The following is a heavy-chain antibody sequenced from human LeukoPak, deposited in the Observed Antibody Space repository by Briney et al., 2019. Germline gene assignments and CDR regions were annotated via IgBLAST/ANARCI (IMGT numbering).Heavy chain of an antibody. CDR3: ARGLFLSTSIDY. CDR1: GFTFSTSW. J-gene: IGHJ4*02. CDR2: IKSDGSTT. D-gene: IGHD2/OR15-2a*01. Sequence: GGSLRLSCAASGFTFSTSWMHWVRQAPGKGLVWVSRIKSDGSTTTYADSVKGRFTISRDNAKNTLFLQMKSLRAEDTAVYFCARGLFLSTSIDYWGQGTLVTVSS. V-gene: IGHV3-74*01.